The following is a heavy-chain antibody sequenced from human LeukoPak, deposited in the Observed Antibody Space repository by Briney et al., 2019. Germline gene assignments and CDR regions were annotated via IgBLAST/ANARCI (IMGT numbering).Heavy chain of an antibody. CDR1: GGSISDYY. D-gene: IGHD6-13*01. V-gene: IGHV4-4*07. CDR3: AREPVSSSFDY. J-gene: IGHJ4*02. Sequence: SETLSLTCTVSGGSISDYYWDWIRQPAGKGLEWIGRIYTSGSTNYHPSLKSRVTVSVDTSKNQFSLRLISVTAADTAVYYCAREPVSSSFDYWGQGTLVTVSS. CDR2: IYTSGST.